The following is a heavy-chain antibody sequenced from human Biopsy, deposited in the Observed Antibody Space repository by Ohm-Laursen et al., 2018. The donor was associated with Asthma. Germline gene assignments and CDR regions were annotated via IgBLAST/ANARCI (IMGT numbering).Heavy chain of an antibody. V-gene: IGHV1-18*01. CDR1: GYTFNSAG. D-gene: IGHD3-10*01. CDR3: ARAVDYSHYYGIDI. CDR2: ISVYNGNT. Sequence: SAKASCKTSGYTFNSAGITAVRQAPGQGLERMGGISVYNGNTKVAQKLQDRVNMITDTSTSTAYMELRSLRSDDTAVYFCARAVDYSHYYGIDIWGQGTTVTVS. J-gene: IGHJ6*02.